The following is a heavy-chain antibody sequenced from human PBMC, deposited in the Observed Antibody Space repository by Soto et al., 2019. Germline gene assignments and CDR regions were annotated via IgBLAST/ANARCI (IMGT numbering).Heavy chain of an antibody. J-gene: IGHJ4*02. CDR2: IYYSGST. D-gene: IGHD6-13*01. V-gene: IGHV4-59*01. CDR3: ARAKQQLVRTDH. CDR1: GGSISSYY. Sequence: SETLSLTCTVSGGSISSYYRSRIRQPPGKGLEWIGYIYYSGSTNYNPSLKSRVTISVDTSKNQFSLKLSSVTAADTAVYYCARAKQQLVRTDHWGQGSSVTVSS.